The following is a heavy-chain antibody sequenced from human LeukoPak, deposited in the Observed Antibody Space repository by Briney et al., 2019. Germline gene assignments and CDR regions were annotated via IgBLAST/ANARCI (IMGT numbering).Heavy chain of an antibody. Sequence: GGSLRLSCTASGFNFNSYWMSWVRQAPGKGLECVANIKQDGSDIYFVDSVKGRFTISRDNAKNSLYLQMNSLRGEDTAVYYCARARYGSGGYFFDFWGQGTLVTVSS. CDR3: ARARYGSGGYFFDF. CDR2: IKQDGSDI. CDR1: GFNFNSYW. J-gene: IGHJ4*02. D-gene: IGHD3-10*01. V-gene: IGHV3-7*04.